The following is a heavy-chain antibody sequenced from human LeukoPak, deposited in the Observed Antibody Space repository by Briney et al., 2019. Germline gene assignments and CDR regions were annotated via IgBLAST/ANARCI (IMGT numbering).Heavy chain of an antibody. J-gene: IGHJ6*02. CDR3: ARHDYGDYEPDYYYGMDV. CDR1: GFTFSSYW. D-gene: IGHD4-17*01. Sequence: GGSLRLSCAASGFTFSSYWMSWVRQAPGKGLEWVANIKQDGSEKYYVDSVKGRFTISRDNAKNSLYLQMNGLRAEDTAVYYCARHDYGDYEPDYYYGMDVWGQGTTVTVSS. CDR2: IKQDGSEK. V-gene: IGHV3-7*01.